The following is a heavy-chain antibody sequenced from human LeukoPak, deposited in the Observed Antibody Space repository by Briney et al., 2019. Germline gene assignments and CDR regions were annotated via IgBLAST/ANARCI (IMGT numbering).Heavy chain of an antibody. Sequence: GGSLRLSCAASGFTFSSYGMHWVRQAPGKGLEWVALISYDGSNKYYADSVKGRFTISRDNSKNSLYLQMNSLRAEDTAVYYCAELGITMIGGVWGKGTTVTISS. J-gene: IGHJ6*04. V-gene: IGHV3-30*18. CDR1: GFTFSSYG. D-gene: IGHD3-10*02. CDR2: ISYDGSNK. CDR3: AELGITMIGGV.